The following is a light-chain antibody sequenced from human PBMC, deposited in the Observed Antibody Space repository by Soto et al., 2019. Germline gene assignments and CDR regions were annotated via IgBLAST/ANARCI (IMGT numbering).Light chain of an antibody. CDR1: SSDVCGYNY. V-gene: IGLV2-14*01. J-gene: IGLJ1*01. Sequence: QSVLTQPASVSGSPGQSITISCTGTSSDVCGYNYVSWYQQHPGEVPKLIIFNVNNRPSGVSNRFSGSKSGNTASLTISGLQAEDEADYYCSSFTSSTTYVFGTGTKLTVL. CDR3: SSFTSSTTYV. CDR2: NVN.